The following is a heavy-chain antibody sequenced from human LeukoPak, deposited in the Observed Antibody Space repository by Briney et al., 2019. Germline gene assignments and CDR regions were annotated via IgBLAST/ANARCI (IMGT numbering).Heavy chain of an antibody. D-gene: IGHD3-16*01. Sequence: PGGSLRLSCAASGFTFSSYWMHWVRQAPGKGLVWVSRINTDGSNTNYADSVKGRFTISRDNAKNTLYLQMSSLRAEDTAVYYCARDFLHLGGRGQGTMVTVSS. J-gene: IGHJ3*01. CDR3: ARDFLHLGG. V-gene: IGHV3-74*01. CDR1: GFTFSSYW. CDR2: INTDGSNT.